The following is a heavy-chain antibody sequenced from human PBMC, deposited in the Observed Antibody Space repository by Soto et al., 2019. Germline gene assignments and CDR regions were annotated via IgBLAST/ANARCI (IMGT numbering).Heavy chain of an antibody. V-gene: IGHV3-30*18. D-gene: IGHD2-2*01. Sequence: QVQLVESGGGVVQPGRSLRLSCAASGFTFSSYGMHWVRQAPGNGLEWVAVISYDGSNKYYADSVKGRFTISRDNSKNMLYLQMNSLRAEDTAVYYCANIVVVPVAFDIWGQGTMVTVSS. J-gene: IGHJ3*02. CDR2: ISYDGSNK. CDR1: GFTFSSYG. CDR3: ANIVVVPVAFDI.